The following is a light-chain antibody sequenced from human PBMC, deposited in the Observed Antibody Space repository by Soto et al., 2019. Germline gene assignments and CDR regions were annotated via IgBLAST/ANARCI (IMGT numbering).Light chain of an antibody. J-gene: IGKJ4*01. CDR3: QQYASSPLLT. CDR1: QTIGRSY. CDR2: GTS. V-gene: IGKV3-20*01. Sequence: EIGLKQSPGTLSLSPGETATLSCRASQTIGRSYLAWYQQKPGQAPRLLIFGTSTRATGIPDRFSGSGSGTDFTLSIRRLEPEDFAVYYCQQYASSPLLTFGGGTKVDIK.